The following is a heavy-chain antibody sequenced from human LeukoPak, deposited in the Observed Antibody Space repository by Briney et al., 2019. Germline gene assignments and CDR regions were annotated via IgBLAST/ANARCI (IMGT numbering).Heavy chain of an antibody. D-gene: IGHD5-18*01. CDR1: GGSFSDYY. V-gene: IGHV4-34*01. J-gene: IGHJ4*02. CDR3: ARRGTAYDY. CDR2: INHSGST. Sequence: KSSETLSLTCAVYGGSFSDYYWSWIRQPPGKGLEWIGEINHSGSTDYNPSLKSRVTISVDTSKNQFSLKLSSVTAADTAVYYCARRGTAYDYWGQGTLVTVSS.